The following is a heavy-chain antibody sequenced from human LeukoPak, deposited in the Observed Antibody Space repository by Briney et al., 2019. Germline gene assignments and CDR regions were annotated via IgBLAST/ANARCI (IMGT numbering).Heavy chain of an antibody. Sequence: PGRSLRLSCAASGFTFSSYDMHWVRQAPGKGLEWVAVIWYDGSNKYYADSVKGRFTISRDNSKNTLYLQMNSLRAEDTAAYYCARTDYGGNSAFDIWGQGTMVTVSS. J-gene: IGHJ3*02. CDR1: GFTFSSYD. V-gene: IGHV3-33*01. D-gene: IGHD4-17*01. CDR3: ARTDYGGNSAFDI. CDR2: IWYDGSNK.